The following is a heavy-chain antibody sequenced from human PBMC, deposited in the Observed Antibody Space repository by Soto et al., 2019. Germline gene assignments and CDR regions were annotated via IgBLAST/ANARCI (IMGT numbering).Heavy chain of an antibody. CDR1: GLTFSRFA. CDR3: ATYGQRLMDS. V-gene: IGHV3-23*01. D-gene: IGHD4-17*01. J-gene: IGHJ4*02. Sequence: EVQLLESGGGLVQPGGSLRLSCAASGLTFSRFAMKWVRQAPGKGLEWVSVIGSDGDGIHYADSVKGRFTITRDNSRNTVNLQMNSLRAEDTAVYYCATYGQRLMDSWGQGTLVTVSS. CDR2: IGSDGDGI.